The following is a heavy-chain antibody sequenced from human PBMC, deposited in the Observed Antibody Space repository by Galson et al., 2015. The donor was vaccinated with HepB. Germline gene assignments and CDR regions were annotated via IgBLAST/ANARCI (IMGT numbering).Heavy chain of an antibody. V-gene: IGHV3-23*01. CDR2: ISSSSGST. J-gene: IGHJ4*02. Sequence: SLRLSCAASGFTFSNYAMTWVRQAPGKGLEWVSGISSSSGSTYYADSVKGRFTISRDNSKNSLYLQMNSLRAEDTALYYCAKGSSGYYTAIGYWGQGILVTVSS. CDR3: AKGSSGYYTAIGY. D-gene: IGHD3-3*01. CDR1: GFTFSNYA.